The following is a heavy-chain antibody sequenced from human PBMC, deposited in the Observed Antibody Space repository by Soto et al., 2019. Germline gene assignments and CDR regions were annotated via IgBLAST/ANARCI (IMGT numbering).Heavy chain of an antibody. CDR2: INHSGST. CDR3: AREQGSFDY. CDR1: GGSFSDYH. Sequence: PSETLSLTCAVFGGSFSDYHWSWIRQPPGKGLEWIGEINHSGSTNYNASLKSRVTISIDTSKNHFSLKLSSVTAADTAVYYCAREQGSFDYWGQGTLVTVSS. V-gene: IGHV4-34*01. D-gene: IGHD3-10*01. J-gene: IGHJ4*02.